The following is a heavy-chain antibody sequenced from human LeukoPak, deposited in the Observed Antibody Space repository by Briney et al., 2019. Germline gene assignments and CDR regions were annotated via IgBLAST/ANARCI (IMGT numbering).Heavy chain of an antibody. CDR3: AKVAATPYYYYYMDV. V-gene: IGHV3-11*04. J-gene: IGHJ6*03. CDR2: ISSSGSTI. Sequence: KPGGSLRLSCAASGFTFSDYYMSWIRQAPGKGLEWVSYISSSGSTIYYADSVKGRFTISRDNSKNTLYLQMNSLRAEDTAVYYCAKVAATPYYYYYMDVWGKGTTVTVSS. CDR1: GFTFSDYY. D-gene: IGHD2-15*01.